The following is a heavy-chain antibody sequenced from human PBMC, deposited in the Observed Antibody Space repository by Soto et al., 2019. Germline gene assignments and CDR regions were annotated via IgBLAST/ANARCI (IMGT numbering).Heavy chain of an antibody. J-gene: IGHJ6*02. CDR1: GGSISSGGYY. CDR2: IYYSGST. CDR3: ARDPSRGLVIAKRPSGMDV. Sequence: PSETLSLTCTVSGGSISSGGYYWSWIRQHPGKGLEWIGYIYYSGSTYYNPSLKSRVTISVDTSKNQFSLKLSSVTAADTAVYYCARDPSRGLVIAKRPSGMDVWGQGTTVTVSS. V-gene: IGHV4-31*03. D-gene: IGHD3-9*01.